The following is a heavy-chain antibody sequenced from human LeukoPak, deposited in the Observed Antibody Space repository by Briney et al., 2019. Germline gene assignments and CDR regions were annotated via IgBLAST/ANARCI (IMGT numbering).Heavy chain of an antibody. CDR3: ARDSSTYAGPPDY. D-gene: IGHD2-2*01. V-gene: IGHV3-48*01. CDR2: IGAAGSTI. J-gene: IGHJ4*02. Sequence: GGSLRLSCAASGFTFSSSAMSWVRQAPGKGLEWVSYIGAAGSTIYYADSVKGRFTISRDNAKNSLFLQMNSLRAEDTAVYYCARDSSTYAGPPDYWGQGTLVTVSS. CDR1: GFTFSSSA.